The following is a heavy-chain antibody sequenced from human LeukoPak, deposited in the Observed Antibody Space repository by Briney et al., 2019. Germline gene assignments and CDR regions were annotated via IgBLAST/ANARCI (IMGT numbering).Heavy chain of an antibody. CDR3: TRAVAGHPD. D-gene: IGHD6-19*01. J-gene: IGHJ4*02. Sequence: SETLSLTCAVSGVPFSNYYWSWVRQSPRLGLEWIGEINHSGYTNYNPSLKSRVTMSIDTSKNQFSLRLTSVGAADTGVYYCTRAVAGHPDWGQGTLVTVSS. CDR2: INHSGYT. V-gene: IGHV4-34*01. CDR1: GVPFSNYY.